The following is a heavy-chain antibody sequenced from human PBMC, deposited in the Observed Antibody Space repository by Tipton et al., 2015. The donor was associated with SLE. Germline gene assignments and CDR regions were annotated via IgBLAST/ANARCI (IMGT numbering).Heavy chain of an antibody. V-gene: IGHV3-15*01. D-gene: IGHD1-1*01. Sequence: SLRLSCAASGFTFSDAWMSWVRQAPGRGLEWVGRIRSNSHGGTRDYAAPVKGRFTISRDDSKNTLYLQMNSLKTEDTGLYSCATDNDVENDDHSMDVWGKGTTVTGSS. CDR2: IRSNSHGGTR. CDR1: GFTFSDAW. CDR3: ATDNDVENDDHSMDV. J-gene: IGHJ6*03.